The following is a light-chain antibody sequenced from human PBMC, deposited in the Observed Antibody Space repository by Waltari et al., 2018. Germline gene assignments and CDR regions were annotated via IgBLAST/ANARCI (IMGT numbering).Light chain of an antibody. Sequence: QSVLTQPASVSGSPGQSITISCTGTRGDVGGYDYVSWYQQQPGKAPKLMIYDVKNRPSGVSNRFSGSKSGDTASLTISWLQAEDEADYYCSSYAVTATLLFGGGTTLTVL. CDR3: SSYAVTATLL. CDR2: DVK. V-gene: IGLV2-14*03. CDR1: RGDVGGYDY. J-gene: IGLJ2*01.